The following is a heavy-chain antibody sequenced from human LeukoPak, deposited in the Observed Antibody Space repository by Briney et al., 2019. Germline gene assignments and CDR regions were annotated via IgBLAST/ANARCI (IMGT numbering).Heavy chain of an antibody. CDR2: ICPSGST. CDR1: GDSVSMYN. Sequence: SETLSLTCTVSGDSVSMYNWGCTRQPAGKGLECIGRICPSGSTNYNPSLKSRVTMSVDTSKNQFSLKLSSVTAADTAVYYCARYITTGYMDDWGKGTTVTVSS. CDR3: ARYITTGYMDD. D-gene: IGHD1-14*01. V-gene: IGHV4-4*07. J-gene: IGHJ6*03.